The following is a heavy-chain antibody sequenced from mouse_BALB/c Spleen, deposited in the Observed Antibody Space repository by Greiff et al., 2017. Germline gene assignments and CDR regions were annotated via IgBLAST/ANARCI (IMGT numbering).Heavy chain of an antibody. J-gene: IGHJ3*01. D-gene: IGHD1-1*01. CDR3: ARREDYYGSGYEVWFAY. CDR1: GFTFSSYA. CDR2: ISSGGSYT. V-gene: IGHV5-9-3*01. Sequence: EVKLVESGGGLVKPGGSLKLSCAASGFTFSSYAMSWVRQTPEKRLEWVATISSGGSYTYYPDSVKGRFTISRDNAKNTLYLQMSSLRSEDTAMYYCARREDYYGSGYEVWFAYWGQGTLVTVSA.